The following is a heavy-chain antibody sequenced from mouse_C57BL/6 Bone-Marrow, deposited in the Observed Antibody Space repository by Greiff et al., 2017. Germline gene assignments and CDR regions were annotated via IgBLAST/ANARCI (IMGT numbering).Heavy chain of an antibody. Sequence: EVKLVESGGGLVQPGGSLKLSCAASGFTFSDYYMYWVRQTPEKRLEWVAYISNGGGSTYYPDTVKGRFTISRDNAKNTLYLQMSRLKSEDTAMYYCASAYYSNSHYAMDYWGQGTSVTVSS. CDR3: ASAYYSNSHYAMDY. V-gene: IGHV5-12*01. J-gene: IGHJ4*01. CDR2: ISNGGGST. D-gene: IGHD2-5*01. CDR1: GFTFSDYY.